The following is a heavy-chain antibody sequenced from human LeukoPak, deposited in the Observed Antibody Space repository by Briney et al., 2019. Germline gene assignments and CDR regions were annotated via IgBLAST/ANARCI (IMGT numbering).Heavy chain of an antibody. V-gene: IGHV1-2*02. Sequence: ASLKVSCKASGYTFTGYYMHSVRQAPGQGLAWMGWINPNSGGTNYAQNFEGRVAMTRDTSITTAQMEVSRVRSDDTAVYYCARDRCEQWLVLHPYCGMDVWRQGTTVTVSS. D-gene: IGHD6-19*01. J-gene: IGHJ6*02. CDR2: INPNSGGT. CDR1: GYTFTGYY. CDR3: ARDRCEQWLVLHPYCGMDV.